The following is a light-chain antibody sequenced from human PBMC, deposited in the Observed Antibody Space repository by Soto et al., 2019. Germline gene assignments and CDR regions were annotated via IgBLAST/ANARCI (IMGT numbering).Light chain of an antibody. CDR2: DVT. CDR3: CSYAGSSSSI. CDR1: SNDVGNFNY. J-gene: IGLJ1*01. Sequence: QSALAQPASVSGSPGQSITISCTGTSNDVGNFNYVSWYQQHPGKAPRLMIYDVTNRPSGVPDRFSGSKSGNTASLTISGLQPEDEADYYCCSYAGSSSSIFGTGTKVTVL. V-gene: IGLV2-23*02.